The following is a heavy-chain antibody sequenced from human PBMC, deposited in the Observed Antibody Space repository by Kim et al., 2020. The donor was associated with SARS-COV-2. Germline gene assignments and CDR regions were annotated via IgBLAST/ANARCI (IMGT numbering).Heavy chain of an antibody. J-gene: IGHJ4*02. V-gene: IGHV3-23*01. Sequence: AGYVQCRCAISRDTSKNTMYLQMNSLRAEDTAVYYFAKDSGNDYGDQVDYWGQGTLVTVSS. D-gene: IGHD4-17*01. CDR3: AKDSGNDYGDQVDY.